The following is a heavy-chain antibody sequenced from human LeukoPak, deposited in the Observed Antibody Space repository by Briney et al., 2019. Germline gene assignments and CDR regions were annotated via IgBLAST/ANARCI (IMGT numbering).Heavy chain of an antibody. CDR3: ASWGEGALDN. V-gene: IGHV3-48*01. CDR2: ISTSTTTI. Sequence: PGGSLRLSCEASGFTFSSYSMSWVRQAPGKGLEWISYISTSTTTIYYANPVKGRFTISRDNAKKSLYLQMNSLRVEDTGVYYCASWGEGALDNWGQGTLVTVSS. CDR1: GFTFSSYS. J-gene: IGHJ4*02. D-gene: IGHD1-26*01.